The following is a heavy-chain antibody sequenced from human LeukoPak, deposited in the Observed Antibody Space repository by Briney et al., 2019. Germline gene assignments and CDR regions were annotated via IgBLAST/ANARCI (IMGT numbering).Heavy chain of an antibody. D-gene: IGHD6-19*01. V-gene: IGHV3-23*01. CDR2: ISGSGGST. Sequence: GGSLRLSCAASGFTFSSYAMSWVRQAPGKGLEWVSAISGSGGSTYYADSVKGRFTISRDKSKNTLDLQMNSLRVEDTAVYFCARGCSSGWLNNFDYWGQGTLVTVSS. CDR1: GFTFSSYA. CDR3: ARGCSSGWLNNFDY. J-gene: IGHJ4*02.